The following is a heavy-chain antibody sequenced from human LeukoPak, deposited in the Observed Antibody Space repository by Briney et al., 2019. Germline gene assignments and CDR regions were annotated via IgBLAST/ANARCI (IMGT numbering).Heavy chain of an antibody. J-gene: IGHJ4*02. CDR2: IHPNNGAT. Sequence: ASVKVSCKTSGYTFTNYYMHWVRQVPGQGLEWLGWIHPNNGATTYAQKFHGRVTMTRDTSINTAYMELSSLRSDDTAVYYCASGSSTDYWGQGTLVTVS. CDR1: GYTFTNYY. D-gene: IGHD6-6*01. V-gene: IGHV1-2*02. CDR3: ASGSSTDY.